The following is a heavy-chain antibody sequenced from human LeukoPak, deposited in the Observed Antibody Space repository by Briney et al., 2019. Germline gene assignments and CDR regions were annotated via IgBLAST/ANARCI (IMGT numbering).Heavy chain of an antibody. CDR1: GYTFTSYY. CDR3: ARDNDFAFDI. Sequence: GASVKVSCKASGYTFTSYYMHWVRQAPGQGLEWMGIINPSGGSTSYAQKFQGRVTMTRDTSISTAYMELSRLRSDDTAVYYCARDNDFAFDIWGQGTMVTVSS. J-gene: IGHJ3*02. V-gene: IGHV1-46*01. CDR2: INPSGGST. D-gene: IGHD3/OR15-3a*01.